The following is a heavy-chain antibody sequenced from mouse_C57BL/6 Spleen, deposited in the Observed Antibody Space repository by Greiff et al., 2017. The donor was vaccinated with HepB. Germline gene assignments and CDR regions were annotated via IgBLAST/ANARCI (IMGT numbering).Heavy chain of an antibody. Sequence: DVMLVESGEGLVKPGGSLKLSCAASGFTFSSYAMSWVRQTPEKRLEWVAYISSGGDYIYYADTVKGRFTISRDNARNTLYLQMSSLKSEDTAMYYCTRGADGYSFAWFAYWGQGTLVTVSA. V-gene: IGHV5-9-1*02. CDR2: ISSGGDYI. D-gene: IGHD2-3*01. CDR1: GFTFSSYA. CDR3: TRGADGYSFAWFAY. J-gene: IGHJ3*01.